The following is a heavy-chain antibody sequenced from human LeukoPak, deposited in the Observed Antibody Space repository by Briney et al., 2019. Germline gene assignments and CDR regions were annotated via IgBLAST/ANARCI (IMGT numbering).Heavy chain of an antibody. CDR1: GGSFSDYY. CDR3: ARGGRIQLWPGYDY. CDR2: INHSGST. Sequence: NPSETLSLTCAVYGGSFSDYYWSWIRQPPGKGLEWIGEINHSGSTNYNPSLKSRVTISVDTSKNQFSSKLSSVTAADTAVYYCARGGRIQLWPGYDYWGQGALVTVSS. J-gene: IGHJ4*02. D-gene: IGHD5-18*01. V-gene: IGHV4-34*01.